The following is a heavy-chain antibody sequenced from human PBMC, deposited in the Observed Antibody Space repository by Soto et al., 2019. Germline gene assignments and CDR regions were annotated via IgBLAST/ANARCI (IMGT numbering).Heavy chain of an antibody. Sequence: ETLSLTCTVSGGSISSSSYYWGWIRQPPGKGLEWIGSIYYSGSTYYNPSLKSRVTISVDTSKNQFSLKLSSVTAADTAVYYCARRLGAAEYYYYYGMDVWGQGTTVTVSS. CDR3: ARRLGAAEYYYYYGMDV. D-gene: IGHD3-10*01. J-gene: IGHJ6*02. V-gene: IGHV4-39*01. CDR1: GGSISSSSYY. CDR2: IYYSGST.